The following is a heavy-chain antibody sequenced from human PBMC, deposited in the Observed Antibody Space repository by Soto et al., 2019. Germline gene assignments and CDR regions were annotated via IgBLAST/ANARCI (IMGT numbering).Heavy chain of an antibody. CDR2: INAGNGNT. Sequence: ASVKVSCKASGYTFTSYAMHWVRQAPGQRLEWMGWINAGNGNTKYSQKFQGRVTITRATSASTAYMELSSLRSEDTAVYYCAREGWYHDILTGCHHFGGLDYWG. D-gene: IGHD3-9*01. CDR1: GYTFTSYA. J-gene: IGHJ4*01. V-gene: IGHV1-3*01. CDR3: AREGWYHDILTGCHHFGGLDY.